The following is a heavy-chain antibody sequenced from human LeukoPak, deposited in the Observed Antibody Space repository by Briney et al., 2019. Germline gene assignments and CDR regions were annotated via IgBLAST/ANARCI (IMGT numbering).Heavy chain of an antibody. CDR2: TYYRSKWYN. V-gene: IGHV6-1*01. D-gene: IGHD2-2*01. J-gene: IGHJ6*03. Sequence: SQTLSLTCAISGDSVSSNSAAWNWIRQSPSRGLEWLGRTYYRSKWYNDYAVSVKSRITINPDTSKNQFSLQLNSVTPEDTAVYYCVRAPVVPAPPDYYYYYMDVWGKGTTVTVS. CDR3: VRAPVVPAPPDYYYYYMDV. CDR1: GDSVSSNSAA.